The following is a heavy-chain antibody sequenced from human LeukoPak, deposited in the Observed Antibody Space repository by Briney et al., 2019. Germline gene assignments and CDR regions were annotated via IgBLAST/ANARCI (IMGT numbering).Heavy chain of an antibody. J-gene: IGHJ5*02. V-gene: IGHV4/OR15-8*01. CDR3: ARAPYDFWSGYYRSWFDP. CDR1: GGSIDSTNW. Sequence: SETLSLTCDVSGGSIDSTNWWNWVRQPPGKGLEWIGEIHHDGRINYNPSLKSRVTISVDTSTSQFSLRLSSVTAADTAVYYCARAPYDFWSGYYRSWFDPWGQGTLVTVSS. D-gene: IGHD3-3*01. CDR2: IHHDGRI.